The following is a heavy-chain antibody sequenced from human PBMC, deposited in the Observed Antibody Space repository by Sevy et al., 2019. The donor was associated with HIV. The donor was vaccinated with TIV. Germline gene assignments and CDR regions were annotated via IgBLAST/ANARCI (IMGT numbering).Heavy chain of an antibody. V-gene: IGHV3-23*01. CDR1: GFTFAKYS. J-gene: IGHJ4*02. D-gene: IGHD2-8*02. Sequence: GGSLRLSCAASGFTFAKYSMSWVRQAPGKGLEWVSTFSFGCGRINYADSVKGRFTISRDDSKNTQFLQMNSLRAEDTATYFWAREWCTQPNDYWGQGTLVTVSS. CDR3: AREWCTQPNDY. CDR2: FSFGCGRI.